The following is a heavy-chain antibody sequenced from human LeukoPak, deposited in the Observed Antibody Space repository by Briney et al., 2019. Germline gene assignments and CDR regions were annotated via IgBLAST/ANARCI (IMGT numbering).Heavy chain of an antibody. CDR2: IRYDGGTK. CDR3: ARTYSSSWGIIDY. V-gene: IGHV3-30*02. D-gene: IGHD6-13*01. CDR1: GFTFRTYG. J-gene: IGHJ4*02. Sequence: PGGSLRLSCAASGFTFRTYGMHWARHAPGKGLEWVAFIRYDGGTKYYADSVKGRFTISRDNSKNTLYLQMNSLRAEDTAVYYCARTYSSSWGIIDYWGQATLVTVSS.